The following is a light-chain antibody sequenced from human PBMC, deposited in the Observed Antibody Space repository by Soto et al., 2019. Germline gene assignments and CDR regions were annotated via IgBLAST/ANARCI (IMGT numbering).Light chain of an antibody. CDR2: DVT. CDR3: SSYTSRSTLGV. CDR1: YSDIGGYNY. V-gene: IGLV2-14*03. Sequence: QSALTQPASVSGSPGQSITISCTGAYSDIGGYNYVSWYQQHPGKAPKLMTYDVTNRPSGVSYRFSGSKSGNTASLTISGLQAEDEADYYCSSYTSRSTLGVFGGGTKLTVL. J-gene: IGLJ2*01.